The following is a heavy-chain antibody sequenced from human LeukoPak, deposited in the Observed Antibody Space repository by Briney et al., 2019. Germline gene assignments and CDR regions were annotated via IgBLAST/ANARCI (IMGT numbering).Heavy chain of an antibody. J-gene: IGHJ3*02. V-gene: IGHV6-1*01. CDR2: TYYRSKWYN. CDR3: ARGLYYYGSGSYSPDAFDI. CDR1: GASVSSNSAA. D-gene: IGHD3-10*01. Sequence: SQTLSLTCAISGASVSSNSAAWNWIRQSPSRGLEWLGGTYYRSKWYNDYAVSVKSRITINPDTSKNQFSLQLNSVTPEDTAVYYCARGLYYYGSGSYSPDAFDIWGQGTMVTVSS.